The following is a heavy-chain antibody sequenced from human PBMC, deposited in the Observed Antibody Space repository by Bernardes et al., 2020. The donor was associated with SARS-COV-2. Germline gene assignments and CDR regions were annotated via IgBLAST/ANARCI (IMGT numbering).Heavy chain of an antibody. CDR3: ARDDDFWSGLDNYYGMDV. D-gene: IGHD3-3*01. V-gene: IGHV1-18*01. J-gene: IGHJ6*02. CDR2: ISAYNGNT. CDR1: GYTFTNYA. Sequence: ASVKVSCKASGYTFTNYAVNWVRQAPGQGLEWVGWISAYNGNTNYAPKLQGRVTMTTDTITDTAYMELRSLRSDDTAVYFCARDDDFWSGLDNYYGMDVWGQGTTVTVSS.